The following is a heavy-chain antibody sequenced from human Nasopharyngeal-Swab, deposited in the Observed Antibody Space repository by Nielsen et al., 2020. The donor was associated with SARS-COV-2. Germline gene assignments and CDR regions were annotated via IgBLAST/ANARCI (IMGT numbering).Heavy chain of an antibody. V-gene: IGHV1-2*04. CDR3: ARERRIVATILSDYYYGMDV. Sequence: ASVKVSCKASGYTFTGYYMHWVRQAPGQGLEWMGWINPNSGGTNYAQKFQGWVTMTRDTSISTAYMELSRLGSDDTAVYYCARERRIVATILSDYYYGMDVWGQGTTVTVSS. J-gene: IGHJ6*02. CDR2: INPNSGGT. D-gene: IGHD5-12*01. CDR1: GYTFTGYY.